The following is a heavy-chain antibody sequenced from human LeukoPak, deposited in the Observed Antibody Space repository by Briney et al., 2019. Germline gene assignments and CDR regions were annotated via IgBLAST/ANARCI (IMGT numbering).Heavy chain of an antibody. CDR1: GGSISSYY. CDR2: IYHSGST. D-gene: IGHD6-19*01. CDR3: ARHTRYPSIAVAGFDY. V-gene: IGHV4-59*04. J-gene: IGHJ4*02. Sequence: SETLSLTCTVSGGSISSYYWSWIRQPPGKGLEWIGSIYHSGSTYYNPSLKSRVTISVDTSKNQFSLKLSSVTAADTAVYYCARHTRYPSIAVAGFDYWGQGTLATVSS.